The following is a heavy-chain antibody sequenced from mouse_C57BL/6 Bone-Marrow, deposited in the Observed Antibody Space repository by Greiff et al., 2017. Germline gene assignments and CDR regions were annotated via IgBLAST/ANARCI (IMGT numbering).Heavy chain of an antibody. V-gene: IGHV1-54*01. CDR1: GYAFTNYL. CDR3: ARGTYDSNYLGY. CDR2: INPGSGGT. J-gene: IGHJ4*01. D-gene: IGHD2-5*01. Sequence: QVQLQQSGAELVMPGTSVKVSCKASGYAFTNYLIEWVKQRPGQGLEWIGVINPGSGGTNYNEKFKGKATLTADKSSSTAYMQLSSLTSEDSAVYFCARGTYDSNYLGYWGQGTSVTVSS.